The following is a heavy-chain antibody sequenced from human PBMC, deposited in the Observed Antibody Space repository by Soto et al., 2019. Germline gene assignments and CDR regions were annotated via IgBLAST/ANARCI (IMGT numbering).Heavy chain of an antibody. D-gene: IGHD6-19*01. J-gene: IGHJ6*02. CDR2: ISWNSGSI. CDR1: GFTFDDYA. V-gene: IGHV3-9*01. Sequence: GGSLRLSCAASGFTFDDYAMHWVRQAPGKGLEGVSGISWNSGSIGYADSVKGRFTISRDNAKNSLYLQMNSLRAEDTALYYCAKGSGEYYYYHGMDVWGQGTTVPVSS. CDR3: AKGSGEYYYYHGMDV.